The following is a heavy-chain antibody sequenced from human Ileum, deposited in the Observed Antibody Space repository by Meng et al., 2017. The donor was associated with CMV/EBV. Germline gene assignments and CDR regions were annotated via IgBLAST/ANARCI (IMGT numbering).Heavy chain of an antibody. Sequence: GESPKIPFAASGFTFSSYSMNWVRQAPGKGLEWVSSISSSSSYIFYADSVKGRFTISRDNAKNSLYLQMNSLRAEDTAVYYCARTGVYCYNRYLCNWFYPWGQGSLVTVSS. V-gene: IGHV3-21*01. CDR2: ISSSSSYI. J-gene: IGHJ5*02. D-gene: IGHD2-21*01. CDR1: GFTFSSYS. CDR3: ARTGVYCYNRYLCNWFYP.